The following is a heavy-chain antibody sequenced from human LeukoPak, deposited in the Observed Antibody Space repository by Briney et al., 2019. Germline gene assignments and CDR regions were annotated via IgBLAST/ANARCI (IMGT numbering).Heavy chain of an antibody. CDR1: GGSISSGNYY. Sequence: SETLSLTCTDSGGSISSGNYYWSWIRQHPGKGLEWIGYIHHSGSTYYNPSLKSRVIISVDTSKNQFSLKLSSVTAADTVVYYCARHSMVGATYFDYWGQGTLVTVSS. CDR3: ARHSMVGATYFDY. J-gene: IGHJ4*02. CDR2: IHHSGST. V-gene: IGHV4-31*03. D-gene: IGHD1-26*01.